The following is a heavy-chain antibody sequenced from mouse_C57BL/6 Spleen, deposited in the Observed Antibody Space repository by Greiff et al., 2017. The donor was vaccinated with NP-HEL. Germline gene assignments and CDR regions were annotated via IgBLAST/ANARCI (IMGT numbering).Heavy chain of an antibody. CDR3: TRVGGLRRGAYYAMDY. D-gene: IGHD2-4*01. V-gene: IGHV5-9-1*02. CDR1: GFTFSSYA. CDR2: ISSGGDYI. J-gene: IGHJ4*01. Sequence: DVMLVESGEGLVKPGGSLKLSCAASGFTFSSYAMSWVRQTPEKRLEWVAYISSGGDYIYYADTVKGRFTISRDNARNTLYLQMSSLKSEDTAMYYCTRVGGLRRGAYYAMDYWGQGTSVTVSS.